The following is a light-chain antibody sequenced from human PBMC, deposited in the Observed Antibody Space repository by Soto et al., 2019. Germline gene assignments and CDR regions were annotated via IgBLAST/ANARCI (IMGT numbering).Light chain of an antibody. CDR3: QQYDVWPVVT. CDR2: GAS. V-gene: IGKV3-15*01. CDR1: QSVGTK. J-gene: IGKJ4*02. Sequence: EKVMTQSPATLSVSPGEGVTLSCRASQSVGTKLAWYQQKPGQAPRLLIYGASTRATGVPARFSGSGSGTEFTLTISSLQSEDLGIYYCQQYDVWPVVTFGGGTKVDIK.